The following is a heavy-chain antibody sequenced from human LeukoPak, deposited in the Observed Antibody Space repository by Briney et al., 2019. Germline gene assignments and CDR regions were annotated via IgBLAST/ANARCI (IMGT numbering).Heavy chain of an antibody. CDR2: IYPGDSDT. Sequence: GESLKISCKGSGYSFTSYWIGWVRQMPGKGLEWMGIIYPGDSDTRYSPSFQGQVTISADTSISTAYMELSRLRSDDTAVYYCARGFWSSSCDYWGQGTLVTVSS. J-gene: IGHJ4*02. V-gene: IGHV5-51*01. CDR3: ARGFWSSSCDY. D-gene: IGHD6-13*01. CDR1: GYSFTSYW.